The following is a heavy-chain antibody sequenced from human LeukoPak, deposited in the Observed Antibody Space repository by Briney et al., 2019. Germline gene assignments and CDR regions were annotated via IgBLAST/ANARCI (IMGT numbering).Heavy chain of an antibody. CDR1: GLTFSKSA. CDR2: ITDSGTST. Sequence: GGSLRLSCVGSGLTFSKSAMTWVRQAPGKGLEWVSIITDSGTSTFYADSVKGRFTISRDTSINTLYLQMNSLGVDDTAVYYCATVGGSCPGSNCYAYFDSWGQGTLVTVSS. D-gene: IGHD2-8*02. V-gene: IGHV3-23*01. J-gene: IGHJ4*02. CDR3: ATVGGSCPGSNCYAYFDS.